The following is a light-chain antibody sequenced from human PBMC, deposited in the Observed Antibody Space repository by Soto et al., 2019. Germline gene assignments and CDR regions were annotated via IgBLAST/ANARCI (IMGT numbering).Light chain of an antibody. CDR1: QSISSY. CDR2: AAS. V-gene: IGKV1-39*01. CDR3: HEYNTWPWT. J-gene: IGKJ1*01. Sequence: DAHMTQSPASLSSSVGDRVTITFRASQSISSYLNWYQQKPGKAPKLLIYAASSFQSGVPSRFSGSGSGTEFTLTISSLQSEDFAVYYCHEYNTWPWTIGQGTKVDI.